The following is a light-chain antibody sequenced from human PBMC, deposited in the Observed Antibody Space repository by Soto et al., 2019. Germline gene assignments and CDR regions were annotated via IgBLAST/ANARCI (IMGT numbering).Light chain of an antibody. J-gene: IGKJ2*01. CDR2: LGS. V-gene: IGKV2-28*01. Sequence: DIVVTQSPLSLPVTPGEPASISCRSSQSLLHSNGYNYLDWYLQKPGQSPQLLIYLGSNRASGVPDRFSGSGSGTDFTLKISRVEAEDVGVYYCMQALQTRTCGQGTKLEIK. CDR1: QSLLHSNGYNY. CDR3: MQALQTRT.